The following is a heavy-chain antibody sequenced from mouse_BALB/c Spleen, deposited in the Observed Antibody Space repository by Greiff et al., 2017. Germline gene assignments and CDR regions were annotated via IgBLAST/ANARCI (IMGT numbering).Heavy chain of an antibody. CDR2: IWSGGST. D-gene: IGHD1-2*01. V-gene: IGHV2-2*02. Sequence: VMLVESGPGLVQPSQSLSITCTVSGFSLTSYGVHWVRQSPGKGLEWLGVIWSGGSTDYNAAFISRLSISKDNSKSQVFFKMNSLQANDTAIYYCARMGAATAWFAYWGQGTLGTVSA. CDR3: ARMGAATAWFAY. J-gene: IGHJ3*01. CDR1: GFSLTSYG.